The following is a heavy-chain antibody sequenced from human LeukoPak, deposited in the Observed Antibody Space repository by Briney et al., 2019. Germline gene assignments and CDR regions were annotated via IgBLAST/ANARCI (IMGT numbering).Heavy chain of an antibody. CDR3: ARGGEAALNWFDP. J-gene: IGHJ5*02. Sequence: GGSLRLSCAASGFTFSSYWMSWDRQAPGKGLEWVANIKQDGSEKYYVDSVKGRFTISRDNAKNSLYLQMNSLRAEDTAVYYCARGGEAALNWFDPWGQGTLVTVSS. CDR2: IKQDGSEK. D-gene: IGHD6-6*01. V-gene: IGHV3-7*01. CDR1: GFTFSSYW.